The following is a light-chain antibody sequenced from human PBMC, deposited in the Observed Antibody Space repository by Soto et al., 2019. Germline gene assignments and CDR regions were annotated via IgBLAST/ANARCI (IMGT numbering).Light chain of an antibody. CDR2: VTSDGSH. J-gene: IGLJ3*02. CDR1: SGHSDYA. V-gene: IGLV4-69*01. CDR3: QAWGTGGV. Sequence: QSVLTKSPSASASPGASVKLTCTLSSGHSDYAIAWHQQQPEKGPRYLMKVTSDGSHTKGDGIPDRFSGSSSGADRYLTISSLRSDDEADYYCQAWGTGGVFGGGTKLTVL.